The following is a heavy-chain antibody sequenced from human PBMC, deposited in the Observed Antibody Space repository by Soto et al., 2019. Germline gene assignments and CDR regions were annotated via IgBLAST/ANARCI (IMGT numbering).Heavy chain of an antibody. V-gene: IGHV3-11*01. J-gene: IGHJ6*02. Sequence: PGGSLRPSCAASGFTFSDYYMSWIRQAPGKGLEWVSYISSSGSTIYYADSVKGRFTISRDNAKNSLYLQMNSLRAEDTAVYYCARDSCTNGVCSLVEHYYGMDVWGQGTTVTVSS. D-gene: IGHD2-8*01. CDR3: ARDSCTNGVCSLVEHYYGMDV. CDR1: GFTFSDYY. CDR2: ISSSGSTI.